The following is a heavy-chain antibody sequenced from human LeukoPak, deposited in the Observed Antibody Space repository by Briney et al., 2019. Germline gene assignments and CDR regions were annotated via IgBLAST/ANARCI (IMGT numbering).Heavy chain of an antibody. D-gene: IGHD4-17*01. CDR1: GFTFSNAW. V-gene: IGHV4-4*02. Sequence: GSLRLSCAASGFTFSNAWMSWVRQPPGKGLEWIGETSHSGSTNCNPSLKSRVTISVDSSKNQFSLKLSSVTAADTAMYYCARHDYGDDFSACDIWGQGTTVTVSS. CDR2: TSHSGST. J-gene: IGHJ3*02. CDR3: ARHDYGDDFSACDI.